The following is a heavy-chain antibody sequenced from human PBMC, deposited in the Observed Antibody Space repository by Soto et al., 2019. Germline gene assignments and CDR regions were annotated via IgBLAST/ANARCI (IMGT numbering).Heavy chain of an antibody. D-gene: IGHD5-18*01. J-gene: IGHJ4*02. V-gene: IGHV1-69*01. CDR1: GGTFSSYA. CDR2: IIPIFGTA. CDR3: ARAGRGYSYGAPPGDY. Sequence: QVQLVQSGAEVKKSGSSVKVSCKASGGTFSSYAISWVRQAPGQGLEWMGGIIPIFGTANYAQKFQGRVTITADESTSTAYMELSSLRSEDTAVYYCARAGRGYSYGAPPGDYWGQGTLVTVSS.